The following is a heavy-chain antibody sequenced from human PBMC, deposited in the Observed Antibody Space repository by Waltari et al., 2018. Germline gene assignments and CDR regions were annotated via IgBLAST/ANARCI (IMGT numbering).Heavy chain of an antibody. V-gene: IGHV3-30-3*01. CDR3: ARDCDCGGEAAFDY. J-gene: IGHJ4*02. CDR2: ISYDGSNK. CDR1: GFTFSSYA. D-gene: IGHD2-21*01. Sequence: QVQLVESGGGVVQPGRSLRLSCAASGFTFSSYAMHWVRQAPGKGLEWVAVISYDGSNKYYADSVKGRFTISRDNSKNTLYLQMNSLRAEDTAVYYCARDCDCGGEAAFDYWGQGTLVTVSS.